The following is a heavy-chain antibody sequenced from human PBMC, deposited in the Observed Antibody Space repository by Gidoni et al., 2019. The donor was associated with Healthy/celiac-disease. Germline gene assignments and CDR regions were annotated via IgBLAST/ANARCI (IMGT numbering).Heavy chain of an antibody. CDR2: IYHSGST. J-gene: IGHJ4*02. Sequence: LTCAVSGGSISSSNWWSWVRQPPGKGLEWIGEIYHSGSTNYNPSLKSRVTISVDKSKNQFSLKLSSVTAADTAVYYCARGIGYCSGGSCYSPPHFDYWGQGTLVTVSS. CDR1: GGSISSSNW. D-gene: IGHD2-15*01. CDR3: ARGIGYCSGGSCYSPPHFDY. V-gene: IGHV4-4*02.